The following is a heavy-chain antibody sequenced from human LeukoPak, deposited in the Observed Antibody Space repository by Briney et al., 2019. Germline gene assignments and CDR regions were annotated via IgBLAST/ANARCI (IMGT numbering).Heavy chain of an antibody. D-gene: IGHD3-3*01. Sequence: GGSLRLSCAASGSTFDDYAMHWVRQAPGEGLEWVSGISWNSGSIGYADSVKGRFTISRDNAKNSLYLQMNSVRAEDTALYYCAKALRSLEWEQPLDYWAREPWSPSPQ. V-gene: IGHV3-9*01. CDR2: ISWNSGSI. CDR3: AKALRSLEWEQPLDY. CDR1: GSTFDDYA. J-gene: IGHJ4*02.